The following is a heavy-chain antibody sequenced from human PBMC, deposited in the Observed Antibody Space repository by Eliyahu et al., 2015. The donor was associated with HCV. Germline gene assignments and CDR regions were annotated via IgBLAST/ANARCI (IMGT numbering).Heavy chain of an antibody. CDR2: IHYSGST. V-gene: IGHV4-59*01. D-gene: IGHD6-19*01. Sequence: QVQLQESGPGLVKPSDTLSLTCTVSGGSITTYXWSWIRQPPGKGLAWIGYIHYSGSTNYNPSLKSRATISVDTSKNQFSLSLTSVTAADTAVYYCASGGGGIAVAGTGGWFDPWGQGTLVTVSS. CDR1: GGSITTYX. CDR3: ASGGGGIAVAGTGGWFDP. J-gene: IGHJ5*02.